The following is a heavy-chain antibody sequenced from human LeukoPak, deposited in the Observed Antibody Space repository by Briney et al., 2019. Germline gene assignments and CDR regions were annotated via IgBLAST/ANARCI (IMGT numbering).Heavy chain of an antibody. CDR1: GFTFSTYG. CDR3: ARGVFCFDF. Sequence: GGSLRLSCAAPGFTFSTYGMSGVRQAPGKGLEWVANIKEDGSEKYYVDSVKGRFTVSRDNTENSLYLQMSSLRAEDTAVYYCARGVFCFDFWGQGTLVTVSS. CDR2: IKEDGSEK. D-gene: IGHD3-3*01. V-gene: IGHV3-7*03. J-gene: IGHJ4*02.